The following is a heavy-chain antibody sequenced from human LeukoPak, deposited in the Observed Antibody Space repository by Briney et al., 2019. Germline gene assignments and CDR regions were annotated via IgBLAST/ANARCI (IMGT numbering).Heavy chain of an antibody. J-gene: IGHJ1*01. D-gene: IGHD2-21*02. V-gene: IGHV3-21*05. CDR3: ARSNEVVTAITAEYFQH. CDR2: ISSSSTYT. CDR1: GFTFSSYA. Sequence: PGGSLRLSCAASGFTFSSYAMNWVRQAPGKGLEWVSYISSSSTYTNYADSVKGRFTISRDNAKNSLYLQMSSLRAEDTAVYYCARSNEVVTAITAEYFQHWGQGTLVTVSS.